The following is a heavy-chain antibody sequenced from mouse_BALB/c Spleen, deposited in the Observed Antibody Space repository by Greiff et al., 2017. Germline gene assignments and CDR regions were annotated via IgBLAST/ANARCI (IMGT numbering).Heavy chain of an antibody. D-gene: IGHD3-3*01. CDR1: GYTFTDYA. V-gene: IGHV1S137*01. Sequence: QVQLKESGAELVRPGVSVKISCKGSGYTFTDYAMHWVKQSHAKSLEWIGVISTYYGDASYKQKFKGKATMTVDNPFSTAYIELARLTSEDSAIFYCARGDRGFAYWGQGTLVTVSA. J-gene: IGHJ3*01. CDR3: ARGDRGFAY. CDR2: ISTYYGDA.